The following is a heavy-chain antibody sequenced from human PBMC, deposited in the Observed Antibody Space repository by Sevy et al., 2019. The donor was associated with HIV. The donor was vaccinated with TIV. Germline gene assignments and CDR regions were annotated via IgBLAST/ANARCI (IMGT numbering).Heavy chain of an antibody. V-gene: IGHV3-23*01. CDR2: VGSGGST. D-gene: IGHD6-6*01. CDR1: GFTFSNYA. Sequence: GGSLTLSCAASGFTFSNYAISWVRQAPGKGLEWVSGVGSGGSTYYEDSLKGRFTISRENSKNRLYLQMNSLRAEDTAVYYCAKGGGIAARLPYYYGMDVWGQGTTVTVSS. CDR3: AKGGGIAARLPYYYGMDV. J-gene: IGHJ6*02.